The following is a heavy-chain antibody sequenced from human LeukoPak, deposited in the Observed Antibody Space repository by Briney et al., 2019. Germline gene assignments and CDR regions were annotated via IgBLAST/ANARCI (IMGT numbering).Heavy chain of an antibody. CDR2: IYPGDSYT. CDR1: GYSFATYW. D-gene: IGHD3-10*01. J-gene: IGHJ5*02. V-gene: IGHV5-51*01. CDR3: ARLSMVRGVNWFDP. Sequence: GESLKISCKGSGYSFATYWIGWVRQMPGKGLEWMGIIYPGDSYTRYSPSFQGQVTISADKSITSAYLQWSSLEASDTAIYYCARLSMVRGVNWFDPWGQGTLVTVSS.